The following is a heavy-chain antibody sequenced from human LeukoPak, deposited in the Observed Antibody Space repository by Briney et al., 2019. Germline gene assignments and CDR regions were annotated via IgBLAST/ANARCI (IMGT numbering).Heavy chain of an antibody. CDR2: ISYDGSNK. J-gene: IGHJ4*02. CDR3: AREGSGYYYNYFDY. V-gene: IGHV3-30*03. Sequence: GGSLRLSCAASGFTFSSYGMHWVRQAPGKGLEWVAVISYDGSNKYYADSVKGRFTISRDNSKNTLYLQMNSLRAEDTAVYYCAREGSGYYYNYFDYWGQGTLVTVSS. D-gene: IGHD3-22*01. CDR1: GFTFSSYG.